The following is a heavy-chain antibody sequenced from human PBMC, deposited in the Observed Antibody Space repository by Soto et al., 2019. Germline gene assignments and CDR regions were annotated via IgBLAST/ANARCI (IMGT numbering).Heavy chain of an antibody. CDR3: VYGYGLRYFDY. V-gene: IGHV4-61*05. Sequence: SETLSLTCTVSGGSISSSSYYWSWIRQPPGKGLEWIGYINYSGSTNYNPSLKSRVTISVDTSKNQFSLKLSSVTAADTAVYYCVYGYGLRYFDYWGQGTLVTVSS. CDR1: GGSISSSSYY. CDR2: INYSGST. J-gene: IGHJ4*02. D-gene: IGHD5-12*01.